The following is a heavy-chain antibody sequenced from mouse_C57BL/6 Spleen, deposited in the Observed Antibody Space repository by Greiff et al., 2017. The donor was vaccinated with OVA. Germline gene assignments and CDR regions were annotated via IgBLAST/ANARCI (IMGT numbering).Heavy chain of an antibody. CDR1: GYSFTDYN. V-gene: IGHV1-39*01. CDR2: INPNYGTT. CDR3: ARPIYYDYDGGFAY. D-gene: IGHD2-4*01. J-gene: IGHJ3*01. Sequence: SKLQQSGPELVKPGASVKISCKASGYSFTDYNMNWVKQSNGKSLEWIGVINPNYGTTSYNQKFKGKATLTVDQSSSTAYMQLNSLTSEDSAVYYCARPIYYDYDGGFAYWGQGTLVTVSA.